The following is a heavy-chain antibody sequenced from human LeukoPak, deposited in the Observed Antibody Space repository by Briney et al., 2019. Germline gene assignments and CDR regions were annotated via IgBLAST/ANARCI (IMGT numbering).Heavy chain of an antibody. D-gene: IGHD3-10*01. CDR3: TRAYVLLWFGELLEGAFDY. J-gene: IGHJ4*02. CDR1: GFSLGEYA. V-gene: IGHV3-49*03. Sequence: GGSLRLSCTASGFSLGEYAMSWFRQAPGKGLEWVGCIRSIGYGGTTEYAASVKGRFSIARDDSKNLAYLQMNSLKTEDTAVYYCTRAYVLLWFGELLEGAFDYWGQGTLVAVSS. CDR2: IRSIGYGGTT.